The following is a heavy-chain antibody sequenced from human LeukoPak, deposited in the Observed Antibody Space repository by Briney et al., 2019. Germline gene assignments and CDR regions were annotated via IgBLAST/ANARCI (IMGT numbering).Heavy chain of an antibody. Sequence: GGSLRLSCAASGFTFSSYGMHWVRQAPGKGLEWVAFIRYDGSNKYYADSVKGRFTISRDNSKNTLYLQMNSLRAEDTAVYYCARVNSSGPNWFDPWGQGTLVTVSS. D-gene: IGHD6-19*01. CDR2: IRYDGSNK. CDR1: GFTFSSYG. J-gene: IGHJ5*02. CDR3: ARVNSSGPNWFDP. V-gene: IGHV3-30*02.